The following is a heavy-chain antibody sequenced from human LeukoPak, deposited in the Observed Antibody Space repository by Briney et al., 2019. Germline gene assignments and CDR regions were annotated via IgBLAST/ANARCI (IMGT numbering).Heavy chain of an antibody. Sequence: KSWEPRSLTGTVSGGSISSSSYYWGGIRQPPGKGLEGIGSIYYSGSTYYNPSLKSRVTISVDTSKNQFSLKLSSVTAADTAVYYCARDIYYYYYMDVWGKGTTVTVSS. CDR3: ARDIYYYYYMDV. V-gene: IGHV4-39*07. CDR1: GGSISSSSYY. J-gene: IGHJ6*03. CDR2: IYYSGST.